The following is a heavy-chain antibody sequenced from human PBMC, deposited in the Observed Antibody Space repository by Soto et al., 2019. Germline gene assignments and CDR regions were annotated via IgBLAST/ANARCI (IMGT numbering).Heavy chain of an antibody. V-gene: IGHV4-39*01. CDR3: ARRSYYYDSSGKGGDY. CDR1: GGSISSSSYY. D-gene: IGHD3-22*01. Sequence: QLQLQESGPGLVKPSETLSLTCTVSGGSISSSSYYWGWLRQPPGKGLEWIGSIYYSGSTYYNPFLKSRVTISVDTSKNQFSLKLSAVTAADTAVYYCARRSYYYDSSGKGGDYWCQGSLVTVSS. J-gene: IGHJ4*02. CDR2: IYYSGST.